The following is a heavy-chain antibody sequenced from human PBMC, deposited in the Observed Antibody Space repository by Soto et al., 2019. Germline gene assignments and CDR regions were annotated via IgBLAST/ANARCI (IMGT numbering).Heavy chain of an antibody. J-gene: IGHJ6*04. V-gene: IGHV1-46*03. D-gene: IGHD3-10*01. CDR1: GYTFTSYY. Sequence: GASVKVSCKASGYTFTSYYMHWVRQAPGQGLEWMGIINPSGGSTSYAQKFQGRVTMTRDTSTSTVYMELSSLRSEDTAVYYCARGGESRCASYFGMDVWGKGTTVTVSS. CDR3: ARGGESRCASYFGMDV. CDR2: INPSGGST.